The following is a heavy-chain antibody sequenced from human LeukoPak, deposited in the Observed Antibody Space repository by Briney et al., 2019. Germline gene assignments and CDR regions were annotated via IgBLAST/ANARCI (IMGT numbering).Heavy chain of an antibody. V-gene: IGHV3-30*02. CDR1: GFNFSNFG. CDR3: ARSVMMYASTYYFHY. J-gene: IGHJ4*02. D-gene: IGHD2-8*01. CDR2: MRYDATKK. Sequence: GGSLRLSCAASGFNFSNFGIHWVRQAPGKGLEWVAFMRYDATKKYYADSVKGRFTISRDNSKNTVFLQINSLGPDDTSVYYCARSVMMYASTYYFHYWGQGTLVTVSS.